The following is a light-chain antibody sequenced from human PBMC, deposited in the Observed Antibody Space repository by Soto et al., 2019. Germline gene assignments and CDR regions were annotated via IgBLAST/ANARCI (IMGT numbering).Light chain of an antibody. CDR3: QHYGRSAYT. V-gene: IGKV3-20*01. CDR1: QSVSSNY. J-gene: IGKJ2*01. CDR2: GAS. Sequence: EIVLTQSPGTLSLSPGERATLSCRASQSVSSNYLAWYQQKPGQAPRLLIYGASSRATGIPDRFSGRGSGTDFTLTISRLEPEDVAVYYCQHYGRSAYTFGQGTALEIK.